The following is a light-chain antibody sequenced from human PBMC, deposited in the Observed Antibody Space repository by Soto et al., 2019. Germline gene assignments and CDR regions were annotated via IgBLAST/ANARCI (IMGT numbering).Light chain of an antibody. CDR1: QSVSSSY. CDR3: QQYGSSPYT. V-gene: IGKV3-20*01. CDR2: GAS. Sequence: EIVLTQSPGTLSLSPGERATLSCRASQSVSSSYLGWYQQKPGQAPRLLIYGASSRATGIPDRFSGSGSGTDFTLTISRLEPEDFAVYYGQQYGSSPYTFGQGTKLEIK. J-gene: IGKJ2*01.